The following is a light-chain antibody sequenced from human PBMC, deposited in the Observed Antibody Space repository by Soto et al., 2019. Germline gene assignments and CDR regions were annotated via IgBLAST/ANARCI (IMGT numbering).Light chain of an antibody. V-gene: IGKV3-11*01. CDR2: DAS. Sequence: EIVLTQSPATLSLSPGERAILSCRASQSVSSYLAWYQQKPGQAPRLLIYDASNRATGTPARFSGSGSGTHFTQTISSLEPEDFAVYYCQQRSTTITFGQGTRLEIK. CDR1: QSVSSY. CDR3: QQRSTTIT. J-gene: IGKJ5*01.